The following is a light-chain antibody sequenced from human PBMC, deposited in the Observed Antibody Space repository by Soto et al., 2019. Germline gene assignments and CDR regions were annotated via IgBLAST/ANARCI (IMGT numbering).Light chain of an antibody. Sequence: PGERATLSCRASQSVSSYLAWYQQKPGQAPRLLIYDASNRSTGIPARFSGSGSGTDFTLTISSLEPEDFAVYYCQQRSNWPPLFTFGPGTKVDIK. J-gene: IGKJ3*01. CDR2: DAS. CDR1: QSVSSY. CDR3: QQRSNWPPLFT. V-gene: IGKV3-11*01.